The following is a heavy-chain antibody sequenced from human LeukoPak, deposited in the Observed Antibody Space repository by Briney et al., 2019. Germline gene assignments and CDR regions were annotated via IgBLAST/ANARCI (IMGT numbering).Heavy chain of an antibody. D-gene: IGHD6-19*01. Sequence: PGGSLRLSCAASGFTFDDYAMHWVRQAPGKGLEWVSGISWNSGSIGYADSVKGRFTISRDNAKNSLYLQMNSLRAEDTALYYCAKANPYQGTVAGTYRSDAFDIWGQGTMVTVSS. CDR3: AKANPYQGTVAGTYRSDAFDI. CDR2: ISWNSGSI. J-gene: IGHJ3*02. V-gene: IGHV3-9*01. CDR1: GFTFDDYA.